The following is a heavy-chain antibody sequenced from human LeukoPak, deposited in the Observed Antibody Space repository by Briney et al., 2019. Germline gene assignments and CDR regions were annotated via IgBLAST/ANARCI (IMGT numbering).Heavy chain of an antibody. CDR3: ARSDSSGYFGVDY. CDR1: GCSISSSSYY. Sequence: SQTLSLTCTVSGCSISSSSYYWGWIRQPPGTGLEWIGSIYYSGSTYYNPSLKSRVTISVDTSKNQFSLKLSSVTAADTAVYYCARSDSSGYFGVDYWGQGTLVTVSS. J-gene: IGHJ4*02. D-gene: IGHD3-22*01. V-gene: IGHV4-39*07. CDR2: IYYSGST.